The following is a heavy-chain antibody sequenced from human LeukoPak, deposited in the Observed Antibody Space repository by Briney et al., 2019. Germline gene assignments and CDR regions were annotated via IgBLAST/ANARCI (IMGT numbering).Heavy chain of an antibody. Sequence: PGGSLRLSCAASGFTFSTSWMSWVRQVPGKGLEWVANIKKDGSETYYVDSVKGRFTNSRDNAKNSLYLQMNSLRAEDTAMYYCARGRYSGTTYYFDYWGQGTLVTVSS. D-gene: IGHD5-12*01. CDR2: IKKDGSET. J-gene: IGHJ4*02. CDR3: ARGRYSGTTYYFDY. CDR1: GFTFSTSW. V-gene: IGHV3-7*03.